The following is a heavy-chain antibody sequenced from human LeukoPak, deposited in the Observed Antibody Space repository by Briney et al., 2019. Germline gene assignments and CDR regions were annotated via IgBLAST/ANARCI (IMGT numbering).Heavy chain of an antibody. J-gene: IGHJ6*02. CDR3: ARGGGYSGYETRLRYYGMDV. CDR1: GFTFSSYW. D-gene: IGHD5-12*01. CDR2: INSDGSST. Sequence: PGGSLRLSCAASGFTFSSYWMHWVRQAPGKGLVWVSRINSDGSSTSYADSVKGRFTISRDNAKNTLYLQMNSLRAEDTAVYYCARGGGYSGYETRLRYYGMDVWGQGTTVTVSS. V-gene: IGHV3-74*01.